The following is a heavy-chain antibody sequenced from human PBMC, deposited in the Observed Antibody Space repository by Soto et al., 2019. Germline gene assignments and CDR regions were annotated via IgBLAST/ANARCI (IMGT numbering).Heavy chain of an antibody. CDR3: ARGSRYGAFDY. Sequence: PSETLSLTCGVSGGSISDTEWWSWVRQSPRTGLEWIGQIHRGGYTNYNPSLKSRVTISVDTSMKQYSLDLSSVTAADTAIYYCARGSRYGAFDYWGQGALVTVSS. D-gene: IGHD5-18*01. J-gene: IGHJ4*02. V-gene: IGHV4-4*02. CDR1: GGSISDTEW. CDR2: IHRGGYT.